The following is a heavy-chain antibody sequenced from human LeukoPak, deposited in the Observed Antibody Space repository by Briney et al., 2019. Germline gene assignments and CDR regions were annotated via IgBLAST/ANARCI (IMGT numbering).Heavy chain of an antibody. CDR1: GGTFSSYA. CDR3: ARAPMGRGALY. J-gene: IGHJ4*02. V-gene: IGHV1-8*02. D-gene: IGHD3-10*01. CDR2: MNPVSGNA. Sequence: ASVKVSCKASGGTFSSYAIRWVRQAPGQGLEWMGWMNPVSGNAGSAQKFQGRVTLTRDTSMSTAYMEVTSLRSDDTAFYYCARAPMGRGALYWGQGTLVTVNS.